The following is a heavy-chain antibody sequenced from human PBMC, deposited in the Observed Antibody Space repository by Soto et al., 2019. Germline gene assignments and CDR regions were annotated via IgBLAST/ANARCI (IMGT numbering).Heavy chain of an antibody. CDR1: GFTFSSRW. CDR2: IKSDGSST. CDR3: ARDRPEVLNPTDHPIDY. D-gene: IGHD6-6*01. V-gene: IGHV3-74*01. J-gene: IGHJ4*02. Sequence: PGGSLRLSCAASGFTFSSRWMHWVRQDPRKGLVWVARIKSDGSSTAYADFVKGRFTISRDNAKNTLYLQMTSLRVEDTAVYYCARDRPEVLNPTDHPIDYWGQGTLVTVSS.